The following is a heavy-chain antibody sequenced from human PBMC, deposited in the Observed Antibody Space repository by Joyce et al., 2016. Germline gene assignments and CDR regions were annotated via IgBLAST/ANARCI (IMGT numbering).Heavy chain of an antibody. CDR3: ARDKLQAVPDARYDS. CDR2: IYSDYTT. V-gene: IGHV3-66*02. Sequence: EVQLVDSGGGLVQPGGSLTLSCAASGFAVTSSQMSWVRQAPGKGLEWVSRIYSDYTTYYADSVKGRFTISRDMSKNKVFLEMNSLRLEDTAVYYCARDKLQAVPDARYDSWGQGTLVSVSS. J-gene: IGHJ4*02. CDR1: GFAVTSSQ. D-gene: IGHD6-19*01.